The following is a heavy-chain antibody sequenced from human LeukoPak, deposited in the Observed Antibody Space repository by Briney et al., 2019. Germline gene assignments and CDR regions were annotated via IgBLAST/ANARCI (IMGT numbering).Heavy chain of an antibody. CDR3: ARPATYSSSWYYFGY. CDR1: GYIFTSYY. Sequence: ASVKVSCKASGYIFTSYYMYWVRQAPGQGLEWMGVINPTGGSTSYAQKFQGRVTMTRDTSTSTVYMELSSLRSEDTAVYYCARPATYSSSWYYFGYWGQGTLVTVSS. V-gene: IGHV1-46*01. J-gene: IGHJ4*02. CDR2: INPTGGST. D-gene: IGHD6-13*01.